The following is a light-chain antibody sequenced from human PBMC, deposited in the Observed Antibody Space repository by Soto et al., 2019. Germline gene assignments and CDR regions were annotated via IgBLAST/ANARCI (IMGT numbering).Light chain of an antibody. CDR3: QQYSNWPPWT. J-gene: IGKJ1*01. Sequence: EIVMTQSPATLSVSPGERATLSCRASQSVSSNLAWYQQKPGQAPRLLIYGASTMATGIPARFSGSGSGTDFSLTIRSLQSEDFAVYYCQQYSNWPPWTFGQGTKVEIK. V-gene: IGKV3-15*01. CDR2: GAS. CDR1: QSVSSN.